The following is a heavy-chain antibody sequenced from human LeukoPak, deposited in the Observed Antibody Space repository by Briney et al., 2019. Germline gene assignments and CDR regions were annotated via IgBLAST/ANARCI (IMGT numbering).Heavy chain of an antibody. CDR3: ASVLETDYDFWINY. D-gene: IGHD3-3*01. CDR2: INHSGST. Sequence: SETLSLTCAVYGGSFSGYYWSWIRQPPGKGLELIGEINHSGSTNYNPSLKSRVTISVDTSKNQFSLKLSSVTAADTAVYYCASVLETDYDFWINYWGQGTLVTVSS. V-gene: IGHV4-34*01. J-gene: IGHJ4*02. CDR1: GGSFSGYY.